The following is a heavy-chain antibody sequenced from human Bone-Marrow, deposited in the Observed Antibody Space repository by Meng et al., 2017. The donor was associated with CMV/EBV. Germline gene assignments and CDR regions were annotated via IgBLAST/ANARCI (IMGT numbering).Heavy chain of an antibody. D-gene: IGHD3-3*01. CDR2: IKQDGSEK. CDR3: ARFYPLRFLEWLYDN. V-gene: IGHV3-7*01. Sequence: GESLKISCAASGFTFSSYWMSWVRRAPGKGLEWVANIKQDGSEKYYVDSVKGRFTISRDNAKNSLYLQMNSLRAEDTAVYYCARFYPLRFLEWLYDNWGQGTLVSVSS. CDR1: GFTFSSYW. J-gene: IGHJ4*02.